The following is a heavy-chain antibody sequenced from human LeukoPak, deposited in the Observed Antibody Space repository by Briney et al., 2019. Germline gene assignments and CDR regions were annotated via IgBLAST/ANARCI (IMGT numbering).Heavy chain of an antibody. Sequence: GASVKVSCKASGYTFTSYGISWVRQAPGQGLEWMGWISTYNGNTNYAQKLQGRVSMTTDTSTSTAYMDLRSLRSDDTAVYCARDLRYSSGWSASGMDVWGKGTTVTISS. V-gene: IGHV1-18*01. CDR1: GYTFTSYG. CDR2: ISTYNGNT. J-gene: IGHJ6*03. D-gene: IGHD6-19*01. CDR3: ARDLRYSSGWSASGMDV.